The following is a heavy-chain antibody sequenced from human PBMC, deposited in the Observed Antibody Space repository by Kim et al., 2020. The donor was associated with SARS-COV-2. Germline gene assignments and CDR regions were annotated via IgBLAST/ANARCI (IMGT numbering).Heavy chain of an antibody. V-gene: IGHV3-30*18. Sequence: GGSLRLSCAASGFTFSGYGMHWVRQAPGKGLEWVSGISCDGSSKDYADSVKGRFTISRDNSKNTLYLQMNSLRAEDTAVYYCAKDLVTAIDYAFDVWGQG. J-gene: IGHJ3*01. CDR2: ISCDGSSK. CDR3: AKDLVTAIDYAFDV. D-gene: IGHD3-16*02. CDR1: GFTFSGYG.